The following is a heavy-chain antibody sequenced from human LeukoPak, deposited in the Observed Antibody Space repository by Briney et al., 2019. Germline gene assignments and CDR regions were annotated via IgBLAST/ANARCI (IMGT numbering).Heavy chain of an antibody. CDR3: AKEPAMGY. V-gene: IGHV3-21*01. D-gene: IGHD2-2*01. CDR2: ISSSSSYI. CDR1: GFTFSSYS. J-gene: IGHJ4*02. Sequence: GGSLRLSCAASGFTFSSYSMNWVRQAPGKGLEWVSSISSSSSYIYYADSVKGRFTISRDNSKNTLYLQMNSLRAEDTAVYYCAKEPAMGYWGQGTLVTVSS.